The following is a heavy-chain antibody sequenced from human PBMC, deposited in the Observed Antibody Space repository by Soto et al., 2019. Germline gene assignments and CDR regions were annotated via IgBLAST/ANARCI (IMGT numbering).Heavy chain of an antibody. J-gene: IGHJ4*02. CDR3: AKDQDGSGEYYY. Sequence: ASVKVSCKASGYTFTSYGISWVRQAPGQGLEWMGWISGNNGNTNFAQRLQGRVTMTTDTSTSTAYMELRSLRSDDTAVYYCAKDQDGSGEYYYGGQEPLLTVSS. CDR1: GYTFTSYG. V-gene: IGHV1-18*01. CDR2: ISGNNGNT. D-gene: IGHD3-10*01.